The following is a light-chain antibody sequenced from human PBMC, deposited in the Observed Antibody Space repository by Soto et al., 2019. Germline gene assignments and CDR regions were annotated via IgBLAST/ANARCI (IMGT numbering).Light chain of an antibody. CDR1: QSVPSTY. CDR2: GTS. Sequence: VLSHSPAILSLSPWERATLSCRASQSVPSTYFAWYQQKAGQPPRLLISGTSNRATGIPDRFSGSGSGTDFTLTISRLEPEDFAVYFCQQYGSSSTFGQGTRLEIK. V-gene: IGKV3-20*01. J-gene: IGKJ5*01. CDR3: QQYGSSST.